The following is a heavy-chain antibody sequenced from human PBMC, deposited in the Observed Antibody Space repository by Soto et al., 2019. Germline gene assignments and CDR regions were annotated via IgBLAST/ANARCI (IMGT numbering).Heavy chain of an antibody. CDR3: ARAYYSGWYEDY. D-gene: IGHD6-19*01. J-gene: IGHJ4*02. CDR1: GFTFSSYW. V-gene: IGHV3-7*01. CDR2: IKQDGSEK. Sequence: EVQLVDSGGGLVQPGGSLRLSCAASGFTFSSYWMSWVRQAPGKGLEWVANIKQDGSEKYYVDSVKGRFTISRDNAKNSLYLQMNSLRVVDTAVYYCARAYYSGWYEDYWGQGTLVTVSS.